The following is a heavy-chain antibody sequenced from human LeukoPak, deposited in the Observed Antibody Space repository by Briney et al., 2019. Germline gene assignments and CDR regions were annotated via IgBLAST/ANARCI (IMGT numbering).Heavy chain of an antibody. D-gene: IGHD3-10*01. J-gene: IGHJ4*02. Sequence: GGSLRLSCAASGFTFSNYNMNWVRQAPGKGLEWVSGISGSGDNTWYADSVKGRFTISRDNSKKTLDLQMHSLRAEDTAVYYCAKASVWTMVRVVSYFDEWGQGIQVTVSS. V-gene: IGHV3-23*01. CDR1: GFTFSNYN. CDR3: AKASVWTMVRVVSYFDE. CDR2: ISGSGDNT.